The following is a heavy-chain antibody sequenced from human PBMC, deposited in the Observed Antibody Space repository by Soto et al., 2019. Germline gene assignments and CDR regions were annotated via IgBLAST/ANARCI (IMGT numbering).Heavy chain of an antibody. Sequence: SETLSLTCTVSGGSISSGGYYWSWIRQHPGKGLEWIGYIYYSGSTYYNPSLKSRVTISVDTSKNQFSLKLSSVTAADTAVYYCAREAHNYYYYMDVWGKGTTVTVSS. V-gene: IGHV4-31*03. CDR2: IYYSGST. CDR1: GGSISSGGYY. CDR3: AREAHNYYYYMDV. J-gene: IGHJ6*03.